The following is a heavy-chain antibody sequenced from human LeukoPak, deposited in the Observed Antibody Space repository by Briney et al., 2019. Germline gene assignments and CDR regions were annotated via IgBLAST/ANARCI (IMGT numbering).Heavy chain of an antibody. CDR1: GFTFSSYA. CDR2: ISYDGSNK. Sequence: GGSLRLSCAASGFTFSSYAMHWVRRAPGKGLEWVAVISYDGSNKYYADSVKGRFTISRDNSKNTLYLQMNSLRAEDTAVYYCARNRYCSSTSCYFGLGGYYYYGMDVWGQGTTVTASS. V-gene: IGHV3-30*04. D-gene: IGHD2-2*01. CDR3: ARNRYCSSTSCYFGLGGYYYYGMDV. J-gene: IGHJ6*02.